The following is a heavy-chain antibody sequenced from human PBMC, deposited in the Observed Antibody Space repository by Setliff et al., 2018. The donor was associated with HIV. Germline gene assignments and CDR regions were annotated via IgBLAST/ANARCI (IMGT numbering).Heavy chain of an antibody. CDR3: ARDGLRGYSYGIGWHIEV. D-gene: IGHD5-18*01. CDR2: ISHSGGT. J-gene: IGHJ2*01. V-gene: IGHV4-31*03. Sequence: SETLSLTCTVSGGSISRGGYYWNWIRQLPGQGLEWMGYISHSGGTYYNPSLEGRVSLSVDTSKNQFSLHLSSVTAADAAVYFCARDGLRGYSYGIGWHIEVWGRGTLVTVSS. CDR1: GGSISRGGYY.